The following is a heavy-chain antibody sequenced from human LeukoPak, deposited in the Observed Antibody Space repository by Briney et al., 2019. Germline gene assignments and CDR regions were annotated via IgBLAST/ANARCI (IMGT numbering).Heavy chain of an antibody. Sequence: GESLKISCKGSGYTFPSYWIGWVRQMPGKGLEWMGIIYPYDPDTRYSPPFEGQVTISADKSITTAYLQWSSLKASDSAMYYCTRSDGYSFDYWGLGTLVTVSS. CDR1: GYTFPSYW. D-gene: IGHD5-24*01. CDR3: TRSDGYSFDY. V-gene: IGHV5-51*01. CDR2: IYPYDPDT. J-gene: IGHJ4*02.